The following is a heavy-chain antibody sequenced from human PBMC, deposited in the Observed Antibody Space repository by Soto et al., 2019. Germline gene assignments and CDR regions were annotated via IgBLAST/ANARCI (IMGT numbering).Heavy chain of an antibody. CDR2: ISGDGSFT. V-gene: IGHV3-74*01. D-gene: IGHD2-21*01. CDR1: GFTFSNYW. Sequence: EVQLVESGGGLVQPGGSLRLSCGASGFTFSNYWMHWVRQAPGEGLVWVSRISGDGSFTRFADSVKGRFTISRDNAKNTMSLQMNSLRVDDTAVYYCARVGGGAGNFDYWGQGTLVTVSS. CDR3: ARVGGGAGNFDY. J-gene: IGHJ4*02.